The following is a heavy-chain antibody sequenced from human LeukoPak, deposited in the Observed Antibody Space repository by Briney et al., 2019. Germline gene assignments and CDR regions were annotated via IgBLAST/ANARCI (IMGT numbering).Heavy chain of an antibody. Sequence: PGGSLRLSCAASGFIFDDYSMSWVRQAPGKGLEWVSGINWNGGSTGYADSVTGRFTISRDNAKNSLYLQMNSLRAEDTALYHCARESSGWYWRWFVPWGQGTLVTVSS. CDR1: GFIFDDYS. CDR3: ARESSGWYWRWFVP. J-gene: IGHJ5*02. D-gene: IGHD6-19*01. CDR2: INWNGGST. V-gene: IGHV3-20*01.